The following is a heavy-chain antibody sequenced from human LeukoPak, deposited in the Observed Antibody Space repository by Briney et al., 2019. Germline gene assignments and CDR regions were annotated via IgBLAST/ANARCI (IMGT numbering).Heavy chain of an antibody. Sequence: SLRLSCAASGFTFSSWGMHWVRQAPGKGLEWVAFISDDGSRQHYADSVKGRFTISRDNSKNTLNLQMNSLRAEDTAVYYCVKDRTGTYTLDYWGQGTLVTVSS. CDR2: ISDDGSRQ. CDR1: GFTFSSWG. V-gene: IGHV3-30*19. D-gene: IGHD3-10*01. J-gene: IGHJ4*02. CDR3: VKDRTGTYTLDY.